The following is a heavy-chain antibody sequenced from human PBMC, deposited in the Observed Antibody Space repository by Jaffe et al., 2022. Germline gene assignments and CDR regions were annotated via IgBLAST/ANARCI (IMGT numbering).Heavy chain of an antibody. CDR3: ARVRGRYCSGGSCYWFDP. CDR1: GGSFSGYY. D-gene: IGHD2-15*01. V-gene: IGHV4-34*01. Sequence: QVQLQQWGAGLLKPSETLSLTCAVYGGSFSGYYWSWIRQPPGKGLEWIGEINHSGSTNYNPSLKSRVTISVDTSKNQFSLKLSSVTAADTAVYYCARVRGRYCSGGSCYWFDPWGQGTLVTVSS. CDR2: INHSGST. J-gene: IGHJ5*02.